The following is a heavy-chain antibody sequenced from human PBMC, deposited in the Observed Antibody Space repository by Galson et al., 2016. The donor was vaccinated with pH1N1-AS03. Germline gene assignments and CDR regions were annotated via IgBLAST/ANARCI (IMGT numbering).Heavy chain of an antibody. V-gene: IGHV3-21*06. CDR2: ISGGSGSI. J-gene: IGHJ6*03. CDR1: GFTFIANK. CDR3: AKVGGVFDWNDYNYMDV. Sequence: SLRLSCAASGFTFIANKMHWVRQAPGKGLEWVSSISGGSGSIHYADSVKGRFTISRDNAKNSLYLDMGNLRVEDTAVYYCAKVGGVFDWNDYNYMDVWGTGTTVTVAS. D-gene: IGHD1-1*01.